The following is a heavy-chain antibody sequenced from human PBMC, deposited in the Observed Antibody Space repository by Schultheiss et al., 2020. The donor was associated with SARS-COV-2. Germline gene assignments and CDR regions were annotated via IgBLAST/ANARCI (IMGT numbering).Heavy chain of an antibody. Sequence: SETLSLTCGVSSVSISCYFSSWIRQSPGKGLEWLGYISYRGSTNYNPSLKSRVTISADTSKNQFSLKLTSLTAADTAVYYCARYGRCSGANCYLDYWGQGTLVTVSS. CDR1: SVSISCYF. CDR3: ARYGRCSGANCYLDY. V-gene: IGHV4-59*01. D-gene: IGHD2-15*01. CDR2: ISYRGST. J-gene: IGHJ4*02.